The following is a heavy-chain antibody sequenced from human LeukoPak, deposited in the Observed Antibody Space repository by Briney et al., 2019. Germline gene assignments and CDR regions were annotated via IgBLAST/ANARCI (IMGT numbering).Heavy chain of an antibody. CDR3: AKEAGQDYGALDAFDV. V-gene: IGHV3-21*01. CDR2: IGGTSSSL. D-gene: IGHD4-17*01. J-gene: IGHJ3*01. CDR1: GFTFSIYG. Sequence: SGGSLRLSCAASGFTFSIYGMNWVRQAPGKGLEWVSSIGGTSSSLYYAESVKGRFTISRDNARNSLYLQMSSLRADDTAVYYCAKEAGQDYGALDAFDVWGQGTMVTVSS.